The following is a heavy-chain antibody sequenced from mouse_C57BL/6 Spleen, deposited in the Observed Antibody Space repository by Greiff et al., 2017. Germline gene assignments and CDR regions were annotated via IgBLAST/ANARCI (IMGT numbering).Heavy chain of an antibody. D-gene: IGHD3-2*02. V-gene: IGHV5-9-1*02. Sequence: EVMLVESGEGLVKPGGSLKLSCAASGFTFSSYAMSWVRQTPEKRLEWVAYISSGGGYIYYADTVKGRFTISRDNARNTLYLQMSSLKSEDTAMYYWTRDPSSGYYAMDYWGQGTSVTVSS. CDR2: ISSGGGYI. CDR3: TRDPSSGYYAMDY. CDR1: GFTFSSYA. J-gene: IGHJ4*01.